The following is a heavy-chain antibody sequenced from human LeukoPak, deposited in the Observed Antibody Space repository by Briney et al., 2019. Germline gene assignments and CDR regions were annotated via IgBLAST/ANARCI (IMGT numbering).Heavy chain of an antibody. J-gene: IGHJ5*02. D-gene: IGHD1-7*01. CDR3: ARELELSSRRAWFDP. CDR2: TFYSGST. Sequence: SQTLSLTCTVSGGSISRGYYYWSWIRQPPGKGLEWIGYTFYSGSTYYNPSLQSRVAISVDTSKNQFSLNLNSVTAADTAVYYCARELELSSRRAWFDPWGQGTLVTVSS. V-gene: IGHV4-30-4*01. CDR1: GGSISRGYYY.